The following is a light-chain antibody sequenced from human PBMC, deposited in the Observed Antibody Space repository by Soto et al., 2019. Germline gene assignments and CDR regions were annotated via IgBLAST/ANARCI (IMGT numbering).Light chain of an antibody. V-gene: IGKV3-15*01. Sequence: EIVMTQSPATLSVSPGERATLSCRASQSVSSNLAWYQQKPGQAPRLLIYGTSTRATGIPDRFSGSGSGTEFTLTISILQSEDFAVYYCHHYNDWPPKQYTFGQGTKLEIK. CDR3: HHYNDWPPKQYT. J-gene: IGKJ2*01. CDR2: GTS. CDR1: QSVSSN.